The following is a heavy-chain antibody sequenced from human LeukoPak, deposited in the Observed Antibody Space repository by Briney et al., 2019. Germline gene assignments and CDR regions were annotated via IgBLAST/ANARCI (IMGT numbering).Heavy chain of an antibody. CDR2: IKQDGSEK. CDR3: AGGQGWRVEY. CDR1: GFTFSSYY. Sequence: GGSLRLSCAASGFTFSSYYMAWFRQAPGKGLEWVANIKQDGSEKYYVDSVKGRFTISRDNAKNSLFLQLNSLRVDDTAVYYCAGGQGWRVEYWGQGTLVTVSS. J-gene: IGHJ4*02. V-gene: IGHV3-7*05. D-gene: IGHD6-19*01.